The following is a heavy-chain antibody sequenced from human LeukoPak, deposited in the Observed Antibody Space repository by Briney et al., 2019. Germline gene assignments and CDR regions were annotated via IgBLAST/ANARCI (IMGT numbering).Heavy chain of an antibody. V-gene: IGHV1-2*02. CDR1: EYTLSGHY. J-gene: IGHJ3*02. Sequence: ASVKVSCKPSEYTLSGHYLHWVQQAPGQGLEWMGWLNPHSGGTFYAQKFQGRVTMTRDTSTGTVYMDLSRLSSDDTAIYYCARTSNYCNGGSCYPGGGDGFDIWGQGTMVTVSS. D-gene: IGHD2-15*01. CDR2: LNPHSGGT. CDR3: ARTSNYCNGGSCYPGGGDGFDI.